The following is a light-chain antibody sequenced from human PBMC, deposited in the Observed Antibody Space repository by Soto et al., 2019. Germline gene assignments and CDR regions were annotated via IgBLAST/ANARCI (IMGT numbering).Light chain of an antibody. CDR1: QSVSSN. Sequence: EIVMTQSPATLSVSPGERATLSCRASQSVSSNLAWYQQKPGQAPRLLIYGASTRATGIPARLSGSGSGTDFTLTFSSLQFEVFAVYYCQQYNNFLTWTFGQGTKV. J-gene: IGKJ1*01. CDR3: QQYNNFLTWT. V-gene: IGKV3-15*01. CDR2: GAS.